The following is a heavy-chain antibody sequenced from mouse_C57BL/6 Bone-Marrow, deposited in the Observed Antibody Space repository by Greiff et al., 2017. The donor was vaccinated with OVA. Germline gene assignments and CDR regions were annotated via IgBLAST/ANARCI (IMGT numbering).Heavy chain of an antibody. Sequence: VKLQQPGTELVKPGASVKLSCKASGYTFTSYWMHWVKQRPGQGLEWIGNINPSNGGTNYNEKFKSKATLTVDKSSSTAYMQLSSLTSEDSAVYLCASARYYGYCYFDVWGTGPTVTVSS. D-gene: IGHD1-1*01. V-gene: IGHV1-53*01. CDR3: ASARYYGYCYFDV. J-gene: IGHJ1*03. CDR1: GYTFTSYW. CDR2: INPSNGGT.